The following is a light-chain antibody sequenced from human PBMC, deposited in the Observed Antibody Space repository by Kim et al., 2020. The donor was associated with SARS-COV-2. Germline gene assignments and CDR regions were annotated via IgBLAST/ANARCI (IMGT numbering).Light chain of an antibody. CDR1: QTISSR. CDR3: QQYYTYFRT. V-gene: IGKV1-5*03. CDR2: KAS. Sequence: ASVGDRVTLTCRASQTISSRLAWYQQKPGEAPKLLIYKASTLGSGVPSRFSGSGSGTEFTLSISSLQPDDLATYFCQQYYTYFRTFGQGTKVDIK. J-gene: IGKJ1*01.